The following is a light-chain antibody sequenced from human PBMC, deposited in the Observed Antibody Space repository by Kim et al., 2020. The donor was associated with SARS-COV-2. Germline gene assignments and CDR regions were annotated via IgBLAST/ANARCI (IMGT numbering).Light chain of an antibody. V-gene: IGLV2-14*03. CDR2: NIT. CDR1: NRYIGGYNC. J-gene: IGLJ3*02. Sequence: YCTGSNRYIGGYNCVCGYQQNPGQAPKLIIYNITKRPSGVSDRFSGSKSGNTASLIISGLQADDEADYYCSSYTSSKTWVFGGGTQLTVL. CDR3: SSYTSSKTWV.